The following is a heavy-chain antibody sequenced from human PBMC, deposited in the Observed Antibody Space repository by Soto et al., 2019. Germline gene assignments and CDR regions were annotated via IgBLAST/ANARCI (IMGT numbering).Heavy chain of an antibody. CDR3: ARHGVVVPAASETDAFDI. J-gene: IGHJ3*02. CDR1: GGSISSSSYY. V-gene: IGHV4-39*01. Sequence: QLQLQESGPGLVKPSETLSLTCTVSGGSISSSSYYWGWIRQPPGKGLEWIGSIYYSGSTYYNPSLKSRVTISVDTSKNQFSLKLSSVTAADTAVYYCARHGVVVPAASETDAFDIWGQGTMVTVSS. CDR2: IYYSGST. D-gene: IGHD2-2*01.